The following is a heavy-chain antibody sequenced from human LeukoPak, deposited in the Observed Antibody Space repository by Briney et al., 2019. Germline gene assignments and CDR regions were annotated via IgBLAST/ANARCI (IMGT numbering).Heavy chain of an antibody. V-gene: IGHV4-34*01. D-gene: IGHD5-18*01. CDR2: INHSGST. Sequence: SEALSLTCAGYGGSFIGYYWSGIGQPPRRGRQGMGEINHSGSTNYNPSLKIQFTISVGTYKNQFALKLGSVTDADTAGYFCARGRGYSYCYAFDYWGQGTLVTVSS. CDR3: ARGRGYSYCYAFDY. CDR1: GGSFIGYY. J-gene: IGHJ4*01.